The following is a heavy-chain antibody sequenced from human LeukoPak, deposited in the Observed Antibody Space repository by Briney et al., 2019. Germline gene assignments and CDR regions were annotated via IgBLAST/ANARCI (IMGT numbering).Heavy chain of an antibody. CDR1: GYTFTGYY. D-gene: IGHD6-13*01. Sequence: ASVKVSCKDSGYTFTGYYMHWVRQAPGQGLEWMGWINPNSGGTNYAQKFQGRVTMTRDTSISTAYMELSRLRSDDTAVYYCARGTSGYSSSWYSYWGQGTLVTVSS. CDR3: ARGTSGYSSSWYSY. J-gene: IGHJ4*02. CDR2: INPNSGGT. V-gene: IGHV1-2*02.